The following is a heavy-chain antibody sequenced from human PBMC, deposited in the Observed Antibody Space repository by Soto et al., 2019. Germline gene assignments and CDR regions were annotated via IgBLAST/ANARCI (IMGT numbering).Heavy chain of an antibody. CDR1: GGSISSSSYY. CDR3: ASRQWRYYYGSGSRGMTDY. CDR2: IYYSGST. V-gene: IGHV4-39*01. D-gene: IGHD3-10*01. Sequence: SETLSLTCTVSGGSISSSSYYWGWIRQPPGKGLEWIGSIYYSGSTYYNPSLKSRVTISVDTSKNQFSLKLSSVTAADTAVYYCASRQWRYYYGSGSRGMTDYWGQGTLVTVSS. J-gene: IGHJ4*02.